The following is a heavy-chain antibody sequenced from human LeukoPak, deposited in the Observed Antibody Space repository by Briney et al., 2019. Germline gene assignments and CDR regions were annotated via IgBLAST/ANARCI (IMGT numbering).Heavy chain of an antibody. Sequence: SETLSLTCTVSGDSISSASHYWSWLRQPAGKAPEWIGRIYTSGSTNYNPSLKSRVTISVDTSKNQFSLKLSSVTAADTAVYYCARVGSRPDTKQLATADYWGQGTLVTVSS. D-gene: IGHD6-13*01. CDR2: IYTSGST. CDR3: ARVGSRPDTKQLATADY. J-gene: IGHJ4*02. CDR1: GDSISSASHY. V-gene: IGHV4-61*02.